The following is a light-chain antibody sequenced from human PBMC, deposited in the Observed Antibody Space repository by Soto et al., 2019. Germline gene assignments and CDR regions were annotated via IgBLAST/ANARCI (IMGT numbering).Light chain of an antibody. CDR1: SCNIGNNY. CDR3: GTWASRLSVYV. Sequence: QSVLTQPPSVSAAPGQKVTISCPGSSCNIGNNYVSWYQHLPGTAPKFLIDDNNHRPSGVPDRFSGSKSGTPATLGITGLQAGDEADYYCGTWASRLSVYVFGTGTKLTVL. J-gene: IGLJ1*01. CDR2: DNN. V-gene: IGLV1-51*01.